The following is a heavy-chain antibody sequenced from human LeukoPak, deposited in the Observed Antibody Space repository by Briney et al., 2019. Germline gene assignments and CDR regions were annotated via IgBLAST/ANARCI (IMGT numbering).Heavy chain of an antibody. CDR1: GFTFSSHW. CDR3: ARSESRYSTDAFDT. Sequence: GGSLRLSCAASGFTFSSHWMHWVRQAPGKGLVWVSRINGDGSNTTYADSVKGRFTISRDNAKNTLYLQMNSLRAEDTAVYHCARSESRYSTDAFDTWGQGTMVTVSS. J-gene: IGHJ3*02. V-gene: IGHV3-74*03. D-gene: IGHD6-13*01. CDR2: INGDGSNT.